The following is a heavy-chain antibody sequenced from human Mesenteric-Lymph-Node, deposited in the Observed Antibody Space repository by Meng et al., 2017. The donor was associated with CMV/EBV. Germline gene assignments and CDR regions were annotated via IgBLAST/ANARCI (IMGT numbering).Heavy chain of an antibody. J-gene: IGHJ3*02. CDR1: GFSFNSYS. D-gene: IGHD3-10*01. V-gene: IGHV3-48*04. CDR2: ISSSSSTI. CDR3: TRDRAPYGNDAFDI. Sequence: GESLKISCAASGFSFNSYSLTWVRQAPGKGLEWVSYISSSSSTIYYADSVKGRFTISRDNAENSLYLQMNSLRAEDTGVYYCTRDRAPYGNDAFDIWGLGTMVTVSS.